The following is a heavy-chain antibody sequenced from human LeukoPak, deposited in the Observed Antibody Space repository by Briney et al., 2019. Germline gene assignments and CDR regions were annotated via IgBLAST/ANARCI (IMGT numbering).Heavy chain of an antibody. CDR3: AKGSSSYDY. CDR2: ISGSGGST. CDR1: RFTFSSYA. V-gene: IGHV3-23*01. Sequence: GGSLSLSCAASRFTFSSYAMSWVRQAPGKGLEWVSAISGSGGSTYCADSVKGRFTISRDNSKNTLYLQMNSLRAEDTAVYYCAKGSSSYDYWGQGTLVTVPS. J-gene: IGHJ4*02. D-gene: IGHD6-13*01.